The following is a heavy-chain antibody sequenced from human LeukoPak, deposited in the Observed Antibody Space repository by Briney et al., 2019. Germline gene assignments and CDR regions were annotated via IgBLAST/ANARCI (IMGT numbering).Heavy chain of an antibody. CDR3: ARDPLGYCSGGSCGD. J-gene: IGHJ4*02. D-gene: IGHD2-15*01. V-gene: IGHV3-53*01. CDR1: GFTVSSNY. Sequence: GGSLRLSCAASGFTVSSNYMSWVRQAPGKGLEWVSVIYSGGGTYYADSVKGRFTISRDNSKNTLYLQMNSLRAEDTAVYYCARDPLGYCSGGSCGDWGQGTLVTVSS. CDR2: IYSGGGT.